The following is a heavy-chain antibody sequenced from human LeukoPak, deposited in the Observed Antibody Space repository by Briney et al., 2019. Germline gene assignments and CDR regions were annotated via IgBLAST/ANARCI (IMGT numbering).Heavy chain of an antibody. CDR2: INSNSGGT. D-gene: IGHD5-18*01. CDR3: ACERIHSWSEAFDI. CDR1: GYTFVGHY. Sequence: ASVKVSCKASGYTFVGHYMHWVREAPGQGLGWVGWINSNSGGTKYAQKVQGRVIMTRDTSISKAYMELSRLKSDDTAVCVCACERIHSWSEAFDIWRQRRTLT. J-gene: IGHJ3*02. V-gene: IGHV1-2*02.